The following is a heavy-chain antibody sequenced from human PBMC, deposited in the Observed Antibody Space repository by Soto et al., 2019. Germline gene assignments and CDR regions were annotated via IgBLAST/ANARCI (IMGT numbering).Heavy chain of an antibody. CDR2: VYHSGSS. D-gene: IGHD2-2*01. J-gene: IGHJ5*02. V-gene: IGHV4-4*02. CDR3: ARIAVVPSALDP. CDR1: GVSISISHW. Sequence: LRETVSLTCYVSGVSISISHWCCWLRQPPGKGLELIGEVYHSGSSNYNPSLKSRVSMSVDKSKNQFSLRLTSVTAADTALYFCARIAVVPSALDPWGQGTLVTV.